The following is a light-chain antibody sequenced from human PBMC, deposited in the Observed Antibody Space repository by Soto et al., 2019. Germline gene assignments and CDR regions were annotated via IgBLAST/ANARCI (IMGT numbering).Light chain of an antibody. V-gene: IGKV1-33*01. Sequence: DIQMTQSPSSLSASVGDRVTITCQASQDITNYLNWYQQKPGKAPKLLIYDASNLETGVPSRFSGSGSGTDFTLTISSLQPEDIATYYCQQSDKLPLTFGGGTKVEI. CDR1: QDITNY. J-gene: IGKJ4*01. CDR3: QQSDKLPLT. CDR2: DAS.